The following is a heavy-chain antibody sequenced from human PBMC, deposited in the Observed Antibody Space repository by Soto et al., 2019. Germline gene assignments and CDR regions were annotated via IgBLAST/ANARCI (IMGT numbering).Heavy chain of an antibody. V-gene: IGHV4-31*02. J-gene: IGHJ4*02. D-gene: IGHD2-21*02. Sequence: WTWIRQHPGRGLEWIGHIYYSGGTYFNPSLKSRVTMSVDTSKNQFSLKLSSVTAADTTVYYCARAKVVTATRHFDYWGQGTLVIVSS. CDR2: IYYSGGT. CDR3: ARAKVVTATRHFDY.